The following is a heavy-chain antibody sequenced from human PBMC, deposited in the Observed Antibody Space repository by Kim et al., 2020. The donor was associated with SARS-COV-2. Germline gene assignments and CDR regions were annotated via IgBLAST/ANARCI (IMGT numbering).Heavy chain of an antibody. CDR2: ISSSSSYI. CDR1: GFTFSSYS. CDR3: ARDWHNYGDYVHYYYYYGMDV. V-gene: IGHV3-21*04. Sequence: GGSLRLSCAASGFTFSSYSMNWVRQAPGKGLEWVSSISSSSSYIYYADSVKGRFTISRDNAKNSLYLQMNSLRAEDTAVYYCARDWHNYGDYVHYYYYYGMDVWGQGTTVTVSS. J-gene: IGHJ6*02. D-gene: IGHD4-17*01.